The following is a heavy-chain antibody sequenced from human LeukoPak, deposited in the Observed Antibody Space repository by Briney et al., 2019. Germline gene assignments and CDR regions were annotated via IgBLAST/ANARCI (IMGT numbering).Heavy chain of an antibody. J-gene: IGHJ2*01. V-gene: IGHV3-23*01. CDR2: IPASGGST. CDR3: ATRAIAAAIPPGFDL. CDR1: GFSFSSNV. D-gene: IGHD6-13*01. Sequence: GGSLRLSCVASGFSFSSNVMIWVRQAPGKGLEWVSSIPASGGSTYYADSVKGRFTISRDNSKNSLYLQMNSLRAEDTAVYYCATRAIAAAIPPGFDLWGRGTLVTVSS.